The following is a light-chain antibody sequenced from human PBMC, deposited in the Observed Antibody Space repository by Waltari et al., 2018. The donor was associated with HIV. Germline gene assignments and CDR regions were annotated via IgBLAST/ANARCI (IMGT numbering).Light chain of an antibody. CDR3: QQYGDSPET. CDR1: QSVSSNS. J-gene: IGKJ1*01. Sequence: EIVLTQSPGTLSLSPGEGATLSCRASQSVSSNSIAWYQQKPGQAPRLLIYGASSRATGIPDRFSGSASATDFTLTISRLEPEDFAVYWCQQYGDSPETFGQGTKVEIK. V-gene: IGKV3-20*01. CDR2: GAS.